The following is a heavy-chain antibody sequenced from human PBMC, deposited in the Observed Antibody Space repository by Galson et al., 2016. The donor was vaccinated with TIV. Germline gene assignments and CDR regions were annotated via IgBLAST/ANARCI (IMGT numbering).Heavy chain of an antibody. D-gene: IGHD6-19*01. CDR3: ARKAVDS. V-gene: IGHV3-7*04. CDR1: GFTFSSYW. J-gene: IGHJ4*02. CDR2: IKQDGSVR. Sequence: SLRLSCAASGFTFSSYWMIWVRQAPGKGLEWVANIKQDGSVRYYVDSVKGRITISRDNAKNSLYLQMNSLRAEDTAVYYCARKAVDSWGQGTLVTVSS.